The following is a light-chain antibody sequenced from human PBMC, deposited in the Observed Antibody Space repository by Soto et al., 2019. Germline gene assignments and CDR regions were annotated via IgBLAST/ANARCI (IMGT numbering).Light chain of an antibody. CDR2: AAS. V-gene: IGKV1-9*01. CDR3: QQLNSYPRT. CDR1: QGISSY. Sequence: DIQLTQSPSFLSASVGDRVTITCRASQGISSYLAWYQQKPGKAPKLLIYAASTLQSGVPSRFRGSGSGPEFTLTISSLQPEDFATYSCQQLNSYPRTFGQGTKVEIK. J-gene: IGKJ1*01.